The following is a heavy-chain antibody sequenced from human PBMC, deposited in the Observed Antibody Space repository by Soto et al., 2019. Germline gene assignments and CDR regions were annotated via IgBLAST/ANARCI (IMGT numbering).Heavy chain of an antibody. J-gene: IGHJ4*02. V-gene: IGHV4-39*01. D-gene: IGHD3-9*01. Sequence: ETLSLTCTVSGGSISSSSYYWGWIRQPPGKGLEWIGSIYYSGSTYYNPSLKSRVTISVDTSKNQFSLKLSSVTAADTAVYYCARQIDWSSYYFDYWGQGTLVTVSS. CDR3: ARQIDWSSYYFDY. CDR2: IYYSGST. CDR1: GGSISSSSYY.